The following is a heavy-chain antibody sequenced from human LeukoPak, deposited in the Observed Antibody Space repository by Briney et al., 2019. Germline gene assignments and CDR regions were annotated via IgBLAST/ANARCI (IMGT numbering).Heavy chain of an antibody. Sequence: PGGSLRLSCAASGFTFSSYGMHWVRQAPGKGLEWVAVISYDGSNKYYADSVKGRFTISRDNSKNTLYLQMNSLRAEDTAVYYCAKAPGYCSSTSCYQGGHFDYWGQGTLVTVSS. V-gene: IGHV3-30*18. J-gene: IGHJ4*02. CDR2: ISYDGSNK. CDR3: AKAPGYCSSTSCYQGGHFDY. D-gene: IGHD2-2*01. CDR1: GFTFSSYG.